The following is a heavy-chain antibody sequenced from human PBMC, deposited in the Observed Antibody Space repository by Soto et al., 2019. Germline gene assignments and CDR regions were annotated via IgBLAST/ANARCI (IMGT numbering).Heavy chain of an antibody. CDR2: TYTDGTT. CDR1: GFTVTSHY. CDR3: ARAPGTHYYGLDV. V-gene: IGHV3-53*01. J-gene: IGHJ6*02. Sequence: GGSLRLSCAASGFTVTSHYMIWVRQAPGKGLEWVSTTYTDGTTSYADSVKGRFTISRDNSKNTLDLQMNSLRAEDTAFYYCARAPGTHYYGLDVWGQGTTVTVSS. D-gene: IGHD3-10*01.